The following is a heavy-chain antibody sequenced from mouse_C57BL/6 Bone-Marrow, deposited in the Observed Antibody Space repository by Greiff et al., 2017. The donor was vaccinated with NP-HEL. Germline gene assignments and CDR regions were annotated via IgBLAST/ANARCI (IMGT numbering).Heavy chain of an antibody. J-gene: IGHJ3*01. CDR1: GYTFTSYG. CDR3: ARPMVTTVPFAY. CDR2: IYPRSGNT. Sequence: SGAELARPGASVKLSCKASGYTFTSYGISWVKQRTGQGLEWIGEIYPRSGNTYYNEKFKGKATLTADKSSSTAYMELRSLTSEDSAVYFCARPMVTTVPFAYWGQGTLVTVSA. D-gene: IGHD2-2*01. V-gene: IGHV1-81*01.